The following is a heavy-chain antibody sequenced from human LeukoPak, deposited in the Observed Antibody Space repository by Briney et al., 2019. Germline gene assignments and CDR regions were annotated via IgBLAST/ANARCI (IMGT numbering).Heavy chain of an antibody. CDR2: INPYSGAT. Sequence: GASVNVSCKASGYSFTDYYLLWVRQAPGQGLEWMGWINPYSGATKYAQKFQGRVTMTRDTSISTAYMEISRLTSDDTAVYYCARDLSGDSIVGGTHYFDYWGQGTLVTVSS. CDR1: GYSFTDYY. V-gene: IGHV1-2*02. D-gene: IGHD1-26*01. J-gene: IGHJ4*02. CDR3: ARDLSGDSIVGGTHYFDY.